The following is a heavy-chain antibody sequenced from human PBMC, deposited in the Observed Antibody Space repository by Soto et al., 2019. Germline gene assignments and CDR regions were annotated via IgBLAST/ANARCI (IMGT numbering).Heavy chain of an antibody. CDR3: ARAYYDFWSGSGYYGMDV. CDR1: GYTFTGYY. V-gene: IGHV1-2*04. J-gene: IGHJ6*02. D-gene: IGHD3-3*01. CDR2: INPNSGGT. Sequence: VKVSCKASGYTFTGYYMHWVRQAPGQGLEWMGWINPNSGGTNYAQKFQGWVTMTRDTSISTAYMELSRLRSDDTAVYYCARAYYDFWSGSGYYGMDVWGQGTTVTVSS.